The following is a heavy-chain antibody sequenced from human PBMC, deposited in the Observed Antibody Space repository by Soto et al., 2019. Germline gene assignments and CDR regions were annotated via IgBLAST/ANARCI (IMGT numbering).Heavy chain of an antibody. V-gene: IGHV3-23*01. CDR2: ITSGGNT. CDR3: AKEGGRRIVVVVDIDY. CDR1: GFSFSSYA. J-gene: IGHJ4*02. Sequence: VQLLESGGGLVQPGGSLRLSCAASGFSFSSYAMSWVRQAPGKGLEWVSAITSGGNTYYADSVKGRFTISRDNSKNTLYLQMNSLRAEDTAVYYCAKEGGRRIVVVVDIDYWGQGTLVTVSS. D-gene: IGHD2-15*01.